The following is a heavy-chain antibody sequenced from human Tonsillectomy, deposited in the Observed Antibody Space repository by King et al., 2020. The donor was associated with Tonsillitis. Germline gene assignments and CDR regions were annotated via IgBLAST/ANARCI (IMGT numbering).Heavy chain of an antibody. Sequence: VQLVESGGGSVQPGGSLRLSCAASGFTFRYYAMSWVRQAPGQGLEWVSGISGSSNRTYYVDSVKGRFTISRDSSKNTLYLHMNSLRADDTAIYYCAKASRVAVAGSRFDYWGQGTLVTVSS. CDR3: AKASRVAVAGSRFDY. CDR2: ISGSSNRT. V-gene: IGHV3-23*04. D-gene: IGHD6-19*01. J-gene: IGHJ4*02. CDR1: GFTFRYYA.